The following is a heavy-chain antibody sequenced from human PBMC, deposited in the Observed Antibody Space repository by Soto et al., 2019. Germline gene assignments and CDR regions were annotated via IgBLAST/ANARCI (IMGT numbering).Heavy chain of an antibody. Sequence: EVQLEESGGDLVQPGGSLRLSCAASGFTLSAYWMTWVCQAPGKGLEWVANINRDGSKKSYLDSVRGRFTISRDNVGNSPYLQMDSLRADDTALYYCARDLSPGSRSLYLDAFDIWGQGTMVTVSS. D-gene: IGHD3-10*01. CDR1: GFTLSAYW. V-gene: IGHV3-7*04. CDR3: ARDLSPGSRSLYLDAFDI. CDR2: INRDGSKK. J-gene: IGHJ3*02.